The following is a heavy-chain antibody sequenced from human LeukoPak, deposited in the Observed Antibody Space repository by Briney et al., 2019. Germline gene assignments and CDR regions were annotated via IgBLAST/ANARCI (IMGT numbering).Heavy chain of an antibody. CDR3: ARGLYSSGWYLDY. J-gene: IGHJ4*02. V-gene: IGHV3-30*04. CDR2: ISYDGSNK. CDR1: GFTFSTYA. Sequence: GGSLRLSCAASGFTFSTYAMHWVRQAPGKGLGWVGVISYDGSNKYYADSVKGRFTISRDNSKNTLYLQMNSLRAEDTAVYYCARGLYSSGWYLDYWGQGILVTVSS. D-gene: IGHD6-19*01.